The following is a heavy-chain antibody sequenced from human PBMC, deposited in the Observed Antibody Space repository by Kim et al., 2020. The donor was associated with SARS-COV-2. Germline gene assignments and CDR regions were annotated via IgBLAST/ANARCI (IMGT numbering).Heavy chain of an antibody. J-gene: IGHJ4*02. CDR3: ARGGHCCSSSCQGFAY. V-gene: IGHV3-21*01. Sequence: SLKGRFTISRDNGKNSLYLQMNSLRVEDTAVYYCARGGHCCSSSCQGFAYGGQGTLVTVSS. D-gene: IGHD2-2*01.